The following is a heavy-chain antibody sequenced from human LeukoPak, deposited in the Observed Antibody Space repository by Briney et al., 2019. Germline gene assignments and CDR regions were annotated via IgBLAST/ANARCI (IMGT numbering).Heavy chain of an antibody. CDR1: GGSISSSSYY. CDR2: INYSGNT. D-gene: IGHD2-8*01. CDR3: ARHRYGTFDY. Sequence: KPSETLSLTCTVSGGSISSSSYYWGWIRQPPGKGLEWIGSINYSGNTYYNPSLKSRVTMSVDTSKNQLSLKLSSVTATDTAAYYCARHRYGTFDYWGQGILVTVSS. V-gene: IGHV4-39*01. J-gene: IGHJ4*02.